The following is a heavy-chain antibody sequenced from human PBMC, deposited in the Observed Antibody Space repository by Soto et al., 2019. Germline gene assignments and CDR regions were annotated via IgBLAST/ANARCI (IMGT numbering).Heavy chain of an antibody. CDR3: ARDNLIGGGLVTDY. CDR1: GGSISSYY. Sequence: ETLSLTCTVSGGSISSYYWSWIRQPPGKGLEWIGYIYYSGSTNYNPSLKSRVTISVDTSKNQFSLKLSSVTAADTAVYYCARDNLIGGGLVTDYWGQGTLVTVS. CDR2: IYYSGST. V-gene: IGHV4-59*01. D-gene: IGHD2-21*02. J-gene: IGHJ4*02.